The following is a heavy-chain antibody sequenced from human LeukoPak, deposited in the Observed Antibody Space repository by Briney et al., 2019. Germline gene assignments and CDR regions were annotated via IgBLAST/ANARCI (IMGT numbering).Heavy chain of an antibody. D-gene: IGHD6-13*01. CDR2: INHSGST. CDR1: GGSFSGYY. V-gene: IGHV4-34*01. J-gene: IGHJ5*02. Sequence: PSETLSLTCAVYGGSFSGYYWSWIRQPPGKGLEWIGEINHSGSTNYNPSLKSRVTISVDTSKNQFSLKLSSVTAADTAVYYCARVAGYSSSWYSRGLTPRTWFDPWGQGTLVTVSS. CDR3: ARVAGYSSSWYSRGLTPRTWFDP.